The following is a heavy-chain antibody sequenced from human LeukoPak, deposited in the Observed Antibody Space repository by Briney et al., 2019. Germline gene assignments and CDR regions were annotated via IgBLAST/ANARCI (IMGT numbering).Heavy chain of an antibody. J-gene: IGHJ6*03. Sequence: SVKVSCKASGGTFSSYAISWVRQAPGQGLEWMGGIIPIFGTANYAQKFQGRVTITTHESTSTAYMELSSLRSEDTAVYYCARVLDYYYYYMDVWGKGTTVTVSS. CDR1: GGTFSSYA. CDR3: ARVLDYYYYYMDV. V-gene: IGHV1-69*05. CDR2: IIPIFGTA. D-gene: IGHD2-8*02.